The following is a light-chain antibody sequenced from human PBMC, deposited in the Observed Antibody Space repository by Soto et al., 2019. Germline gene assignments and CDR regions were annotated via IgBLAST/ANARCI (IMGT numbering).Light chain of an antibody. CDR3: QHYGSSPLT. CDR2: GAS. J-gene: IGKJ4*01. V-gene: IGKV3-20*01. Sequence: EIVITQSPAILSVSPGERATLSCTASQSVSSNYLAWYQQKPGQAPRLLIHGASTRATGIPDRFSGSGSGTDFTLTISRLEPEDFAVYYCQHYGSSPLTFGGGTKVDIK. CDR1: QSVSSNY.